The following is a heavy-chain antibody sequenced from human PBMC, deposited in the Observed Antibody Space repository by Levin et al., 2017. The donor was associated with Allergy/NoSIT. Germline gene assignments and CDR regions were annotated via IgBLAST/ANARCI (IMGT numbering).Heavy chain of an antibody. D-gene: IGHD1-1*01. V-gene: IGHV3-48*01. CDR3: AVSWGVNWYYFDY. CDR1: GFAFSSHS. CDR2: ISPTGITI. Sequence: GGSLRLSCAASGFAFSSHSMNWVRQAPGKGLEWLSYISPTGITIYYADSVKGRFSISRDKAKSSLYLQMNSLRAEDTAVYYCAVSWGVNWYYFDYWGQGALVTVSS. J-gene: IGHJ4*02.